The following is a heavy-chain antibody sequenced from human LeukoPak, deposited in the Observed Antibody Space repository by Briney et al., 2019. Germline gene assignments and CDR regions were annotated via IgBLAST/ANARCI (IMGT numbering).Heavy chain of an antibody. D-gene: IGHD4-11*01. J-gene: IGHJ4*02. Sequence: GGPLRLSCAASGFTFSSYAMHWVRQAPGKGLEWVAVISYDGSNKYYADSVKGRFTISRDNSKNTLYLQMNSLRAEDTAVYYCARDRETVTTYYFDYWGQGTLVTVSS. CDR1: GFTFSSYA. V-gene: IGHV3-30*04. CDR2: ISYDGSNK. CDR3: ARDRETVTTYYFDY.